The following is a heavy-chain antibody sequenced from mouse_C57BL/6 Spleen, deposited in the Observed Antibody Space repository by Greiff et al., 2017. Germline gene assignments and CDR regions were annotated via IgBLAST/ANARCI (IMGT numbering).Heavy chain of an antibody. Sequence: QVQLQQPGAELVMPGASVKLSCKASGYTFTSYWMHWVKQRPGQGLEWIGEIDPPDSYTKYNQTFKGKSTLTVDKSSSPAYMQLSILTSEDSAVYYCARYGYYGSSYFDYWGQGTTLTVSS. CDR3: ARYGYYGSSYFDY. CDR2: IDPPDSYT. V-gene: IGHV1-69*01. D-gene: IGHD1-1*01. J-gene: IGHJ2*01. CDR1: GYTFTSYW.